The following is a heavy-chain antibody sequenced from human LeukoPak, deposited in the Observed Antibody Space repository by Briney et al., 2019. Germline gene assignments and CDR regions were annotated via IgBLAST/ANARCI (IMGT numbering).Heavy chain of an antibody. Sequence: SETLSLTCTVSGGSISSSSYYWGWIRQPPGKGLEWIGSIYYRGSTYYNPSLKSRVTISVDTSKNQFSLKLSSVTAADTAVYYCARQLGYCSSTSCYADKVDYWGQGTLVTVSS. CDR2: IYYRGST. V-gene: IGHV4-39*01. D-gene: IGHD2-2*01. CDR3: ARQLGYCSSTSCYADKVDY. CDR1: GGSISSSSYY. J-gene: IGHJ4*02.